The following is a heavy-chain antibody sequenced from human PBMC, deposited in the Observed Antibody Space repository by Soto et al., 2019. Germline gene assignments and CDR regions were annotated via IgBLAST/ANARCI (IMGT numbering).Heavy chain of an antibody. V-gene: IGHV3-53*01. Sequence: PGGSLRLSCAASGFTVSSNYMSWVRQAPGKGLEWVSVIYSGGSIYYADSVKGRFTISRDNSKNTLYLQMNSLRAEDTAVYYCARASETGDRFFDYWGQGTLVTVSS. CDR2: IYSGGSI. J-gene: IGHJ4*02. CDR3: ARASETGDRFFDY. D-gene: IGHD7-27*01. CDR1: GFTVSSNY.